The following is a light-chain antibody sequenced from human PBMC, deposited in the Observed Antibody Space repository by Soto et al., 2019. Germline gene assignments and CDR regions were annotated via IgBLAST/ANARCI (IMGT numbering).Light chain of an antibody. J-gene: IGKJ2*01. Sequence: DIQMTQSPSSLSASVGDRITITCRASQSISSYLNWYQQRPGKAPNLLIYAASRLRSGVPSRFSGRGSGTEFTLTISSLTPEDVATYYCQQSYSTPYTFGQGTKLEIE. CDR1: QSISSY. CDR3: QQSYSTPYT. CDR2: AAS. V-gene: IGKV1-39*01.